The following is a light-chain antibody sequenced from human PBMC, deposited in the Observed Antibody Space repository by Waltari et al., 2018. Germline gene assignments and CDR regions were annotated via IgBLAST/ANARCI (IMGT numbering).Light chain of an antibody. CDR1: QSVSKY. CDR3: QNHERLPAT. V-gene: IGKV3-20*01. CDR2: AAS. J-gene: IGKJ1*01. Sequence: EVVLTQSPGTLSLSPGERATLSCRASQSVSKYLAWYQQRPGQAPRLLIYAASTRSTGVSDRFSCIGFGTDFSLTISRLEPEDFAVYFCQNHERLPATFGQGTKVEIK.